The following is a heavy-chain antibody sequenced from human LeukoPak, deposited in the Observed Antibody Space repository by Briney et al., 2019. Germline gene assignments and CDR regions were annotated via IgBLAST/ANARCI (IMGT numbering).Heavy chain of an antibody. D-gene: IGHD3-22*01. V-gene: IGHV4-31*03. CDR1: GGSISSGGYY. CDR3: ARQSYDSSGYTLYFDY. J-gene: IGHJ4*02. Sequence: SETLSLTCTVSGGSISSGGYYWSWIRQHPGKGLEWIGYIYYSGSTYYNPSLKSRVTISVDTSKNQFSLKLSSVTAADTAVYYCARQSYDSSGYTLYFDYWGQGTLVTVSS. CDR2: IYYSGST.